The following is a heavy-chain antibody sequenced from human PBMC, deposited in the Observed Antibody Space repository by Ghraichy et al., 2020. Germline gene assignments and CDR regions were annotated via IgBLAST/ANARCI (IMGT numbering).Heavy chain of an antibody. CDR1: GFTFSSYS. V-gene: IGHV3-21*01. CDR2: ISSSSSYI. D-gene: IGHD3-22*01. CDR3: AAGDSSGYYSYNWFDP. J-gene: IGHJ5*02. Sequence: GGSLRLSCAASGFTFSSYSMNWVRQAPGKGLEWVSSISSSSSYIYYADSVKGRFTISRDNAKNSLYLQMNSLRAEDTAVYYCAAGDSSGYYSYNWFDPWGQGTLVTVSS.